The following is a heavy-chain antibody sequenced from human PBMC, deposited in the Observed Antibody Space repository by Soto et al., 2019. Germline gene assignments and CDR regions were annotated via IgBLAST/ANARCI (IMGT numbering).Heavy chain of an antibody. D-gene: IGHD3-10*01. CDR1: GFTFSTSG. CDR3: AKTWFGEDNYGMDV. J-gene: IGHJ6*02. V-gene: IGHV3-30*18. Sequence: SLRLSCAASGFTFSTSGLPWVRQSPGKGLEWVAGISYDGSKKYFADSVKGRFTISRDNPRSTLFLDMNSLRGEDTAIYYCAKTWFGEDNYGMDVWGQGATVTVSS. CDR2: ISYDGSKK.